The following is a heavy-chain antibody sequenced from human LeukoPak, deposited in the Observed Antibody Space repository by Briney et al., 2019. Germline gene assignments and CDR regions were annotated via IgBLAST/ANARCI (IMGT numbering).Heavy chain of an antibody. Sequence: PGGSLRLSCAASGFTFSTYGMTWVRQAPGKGLEWVSYITGSSSTINYADSVKGRFTISRDKAKNSLYLQMNSLRAEDTAVYYCARTGLGMYSFDSWGQGTLVTVSS. CDR1: GFTFSTYG. J-gene: IGHJ4*02. CDR3: ARTGLGMYSFDS. CDR2: ITGSSSTI. V-gene: IGHV3-48*01. D-gene: IGHD3/OR15-3a*01.